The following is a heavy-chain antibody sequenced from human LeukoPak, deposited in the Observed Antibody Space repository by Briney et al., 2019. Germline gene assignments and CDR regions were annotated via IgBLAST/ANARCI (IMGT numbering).Heavy chain of an antibody. V-gene: IGHV3-30*18. CDR2: MSYGESFD. Sequence: EGSLRLSCVASGFNFRDYGIHWVRQAPGKGLEWVAAMSYGESFDYYGESEKGRFIISRDNSMNTVYLQMNSLRVADTAVYFCAKERQRGISYGGGPFDSWGQGILVTVSS. D-gene: IGHD3-16*01. J-gene: IGHJ4*02. CDR1: GFNFRDYG. CDR3: AKERQRGISYGGGPFDS.